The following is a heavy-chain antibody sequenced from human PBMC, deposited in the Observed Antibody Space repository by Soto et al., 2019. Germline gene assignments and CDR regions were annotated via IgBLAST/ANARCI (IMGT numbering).Heavy chain of an antibody. D-gene: IGHD1-26*01. J-gene: IGHJ4*02. CDR2: IIPIRGIA. CDR3: ARDLQTHRGSYPAV. V-gene: IGHV1-69*08. Sequence: QVQLVQSGAEVKKPGSSVKVSCKASGGTFSSYTISWVRQAPGQGLGWMGRIIPIRGIANYAQKFQVRVTITAVKXXSTAYMELSSLRSEDTAVYYCARDLQTHRGSYPAVWGQGTLVTVSS. CDR1: GGTFSSYT.